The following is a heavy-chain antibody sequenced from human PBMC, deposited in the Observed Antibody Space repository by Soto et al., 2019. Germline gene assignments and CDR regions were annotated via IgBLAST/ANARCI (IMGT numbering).Heavy chain of an antibody. CDR2: IYYSGST. D-gene: IGHD3-3*01. CDR3: ARGWEGTHYDFWSGYYLYGMDV. CDR1: GGSISSYY. J-gene: IGHJ6*02. V-gene: IGHV4-59*01. Sequence: QVQLQESGPGLVKPSETLSLTCTVSGGSISSYYWSWIRQPPGKGLEWIGYIYYSGSTNYNPSLKSRVTISVDTSKNQFSLKLSSVTAADTAVYYCARGWEGTHYDFWSGYYLYGMDVWGQGTTVTVSS.